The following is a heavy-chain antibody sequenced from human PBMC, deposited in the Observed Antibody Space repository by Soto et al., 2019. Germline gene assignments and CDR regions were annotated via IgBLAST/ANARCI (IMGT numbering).Heavy chain of an antibody. CDR3: AREDVGAAKHFDH. Sequence: QVQLVQSGAEVKKPGASVKISCKASGYSFTSYVIHWVRQAPGQTHEWMGWINTGNGNRKHSQNFQGRVTITGDPSASTAYMGLSSLTSEDTAVYFCAREDVGAAKHFDHWGQGTPVTVSS. V-gene: IGHV1-3*04. CDR2: INTGNGNR. CDR1: GYSFTSYV. J-gene: IGHJ5*02. D-gene: IGHD1-26*01.